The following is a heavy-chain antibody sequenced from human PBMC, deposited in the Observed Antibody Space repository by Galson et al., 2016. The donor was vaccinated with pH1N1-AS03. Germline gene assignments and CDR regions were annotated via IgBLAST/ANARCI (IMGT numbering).Heavy chain of an antibody. CDR2: IDPSDSYI. CDR3: ATGHYYSGLYRDAFDT. D-gene: IGHD1-26*01. CDR1: GYPFTSYW. Sequence: QSGAEVKKPGESLRISCKGSGYPFTSYWINWVRQMPGKGLEWIGRIDPSDSYINYSPAFEGRVTISSDKSTTTAYLQWNALKSADTAVYFCATGHYYSGLYRDAFDTWGQGTRVTVSS. V-gene: IGHV5-10-1*01. J-gene: IGHJ3*02.